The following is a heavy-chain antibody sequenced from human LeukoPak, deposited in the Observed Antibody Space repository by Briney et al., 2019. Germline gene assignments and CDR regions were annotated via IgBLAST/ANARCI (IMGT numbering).Heavy chain of an antibody. J-gene: IGHJ4*02. CDR3: ARGQWLATPAFDY. CDR1: GFTFSSYA. D-gene: IGHD6-19*01. CDR2: ISGSGGST. Sequence: GGSLRLSCAASGFTFSSYAMSWARQAPGKGLEWVSAISGSGGSTYYADSVKGRFTISRDNSKNTLYLQMNSLRAEDTAVYYCARGQWLATPAFDYWGQGTLVTVSS. V-gene: IGHV3-23*01.